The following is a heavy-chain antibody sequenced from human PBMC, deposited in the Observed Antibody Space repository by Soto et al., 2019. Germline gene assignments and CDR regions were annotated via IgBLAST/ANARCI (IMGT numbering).Heavy chain of an antibody. CDR3: ERRSAARPVGLGY. CDR1: GGSFSGYY. J-gene: IGHJ4*02. V-gene: IGHV4-34*01. D-gene: IGHD6-6*01. CDR2: INHSGST. Sequence: PSETLSLTCAVYGGSFSGYYWSWIRQPPGKGLEWIGEINHSGSTNYNPSLKSRVTISVDTSKNQFSLKLRSVTAADTAVYYCERRSAARPVGLGYWGQGTLVTVSS.